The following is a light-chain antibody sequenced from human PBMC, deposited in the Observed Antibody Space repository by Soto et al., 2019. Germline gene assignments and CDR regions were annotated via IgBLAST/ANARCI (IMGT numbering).Light chain of an antibody. CDR3: QQRSNRPT. V-gene: IGKV3-11*01. J-gene: IGKJ1*01. Sequence: EIVLAQSPATLSLSPGERATLSCRASQSVSSYLAWYQQKPGQAPRLLLYDASNRATGIPARFSGSGSGTDFTLPISSLEPEDFAVYYYQQRSNRPTFGQGTKV. CDR1: QSVSSY. CDR2: DAS.